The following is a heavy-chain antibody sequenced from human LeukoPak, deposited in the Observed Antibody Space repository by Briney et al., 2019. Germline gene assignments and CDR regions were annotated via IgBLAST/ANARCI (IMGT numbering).Heavy chain of an antibody. CDR3: ARGGGLLVAATFDY. V-gene: IGHV3-53*01. Sequence: TGGSLRLSCAASGFTVSSNYMSWVRQAPGKGLEWVSVIYSDGRTYYADSVKGRFTISRDKSKNTLYLQMNSLRAEDTAVYYCARGGGLLVAATFDYWGQGTLVTVSS. J-gene: IGHJ4*02. CDR2: IYSDGRT. CDR1: GFTVSSNY. D-gene: IGHD2-15*01.